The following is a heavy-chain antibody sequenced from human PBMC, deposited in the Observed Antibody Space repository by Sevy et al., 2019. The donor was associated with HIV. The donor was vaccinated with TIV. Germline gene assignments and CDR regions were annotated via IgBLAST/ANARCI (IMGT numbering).Heavy chain of an antibody. Sequence: GGSLRLSCAASGFSFSTYWMHWVRQAPGKGLEWVANIKKDESEKYYVASVKGRFTISRDNAKNSVYLEMNSLRPEDTAIYCCAKGNSGSFDYWGQGTLVTVSS. V-gene: IGHV3-7*01. D-gene: IGHD3-22*01. CDR1: GFSFSTYW. CDR3: AKGNSGSFDY. CDR2: IKKDESEK. J-gene: IGHJ4*02.